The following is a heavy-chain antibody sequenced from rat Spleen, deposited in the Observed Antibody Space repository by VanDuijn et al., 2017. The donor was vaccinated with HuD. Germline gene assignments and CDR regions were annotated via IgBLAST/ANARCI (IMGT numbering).Heavy chain of an antibody. CDR2: ISYSGST. CDR3: ARTMYTTDYYYVPFAY. V-gene: IGHV3-1*01. D-gene: IGHD1-6*01. CDR1: GYSITSSY. J-gene: IGHJ3*01. Sequence: EVQLQESGPGLVKPSQSLSLTCSVTGYSITSSYRWSWIRKFPGNKMEWMGYISYSGSTGYNPSLKSRISITRDRSKNQFFLQLNSVTTEDTATYFCARTMYTTDYYYVPFAYWGQGTLVTVSS.